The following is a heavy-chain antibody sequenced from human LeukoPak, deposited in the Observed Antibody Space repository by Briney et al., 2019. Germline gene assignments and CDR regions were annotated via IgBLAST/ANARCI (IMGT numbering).Heavy chain of an antibody. CDR3: ARFDPSYFDY. V-gene: IGHV4-31*03. CDR2: IYYSGST. Sequence: PSQTLSLTCTVSGVSISSGGYYWSWIRQHPGKGLEWIGYIYYSGSTNYNPSLKSRVTISVDTSKNQFSLKLSSVTAADTAVYYCARFDPSYFDYWGQGSLVTVSS. J-gene: IGHJ4*02. CDR1: GVSISSGGYY.